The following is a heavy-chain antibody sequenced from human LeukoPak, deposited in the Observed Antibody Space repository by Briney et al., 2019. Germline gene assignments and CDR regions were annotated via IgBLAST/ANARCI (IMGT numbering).Heavy chain of an antibody. V-gene: IGHV3-73*01. J-gene: IGHJ4*02. D-gene: IGHD3-22*01. CDR2: IGSAVKIYAT. CDR1: GITSSALV. CDR3: AKWDSGGYYPSYLDY. Sequence: GGSLRPSSAPSGITSSALVITWGGEASGPRLRGWGGIGSAVKIYATAYAASVKGRFTISIDDSKNTPYLQMNSLRAEDTAVYYCAKWDSGGYYPSYLDYWGQGTLVTVSS.